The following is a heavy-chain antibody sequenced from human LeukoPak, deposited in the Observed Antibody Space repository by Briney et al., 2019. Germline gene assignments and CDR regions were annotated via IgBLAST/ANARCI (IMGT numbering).Heavy chain of an antibody. CDR1: GFALSSHW. Sequence: GGSLRLSCAASGFALSSHWMTWVRQVPGRGPEWVANVDRDGSETYYLDSVKGRFTISKDNAKNSLYLQMNSLRTEDTALYHCARNNGMDVWGQGTTVIVSS. V-gene: IGHV3-7*03. J-gene: IGHJ6*02. CDR3: ARNNGMDV. CDR2: VDRDGSET.